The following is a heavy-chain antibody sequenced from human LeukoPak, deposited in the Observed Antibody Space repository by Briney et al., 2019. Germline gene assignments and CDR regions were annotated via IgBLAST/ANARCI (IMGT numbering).Heavy chain of an antibody. D-gene: IGHD2-2*01. V-gene: IGHV3-23*01. Sequence: GGSLRLSCAASGFTLSSYAMSWVRQAPGKGLEWVSAISVSGNTYHADSVKGRFTISRDSSKNTLYLQMNRLRAEDAAVYYCARFGVPAARLYYLDYWGQGTLVTVSS. CDR2: ISVSGNT. CDR3: ARFGVPAARLYYLDY. CDR1: GFTLSSYA. J-gene: IGHJ4*02.